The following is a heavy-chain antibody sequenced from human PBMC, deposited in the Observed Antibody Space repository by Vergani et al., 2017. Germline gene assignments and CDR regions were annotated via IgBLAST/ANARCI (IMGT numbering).Heavy chain of an antibody. CDR2: IYYTGSA. V-gene: IGHV4-39*01. Sequence: QLQLHKSVPGLVKPSETLSLTCTLSGGSISSRSHFWGWLRQTPGKGLGWIGSIYYTGSAYYNPSLKSRVSISVDASKNQFSLKLSSVTAADSAVYYCARHDSGHYDASYYGLDVWGQGTTVTVSS. D-gene: IGHD3-16*01. CDR3: ARHDSGHYDASYYGLDV. CDR1: GGSISSRSHF. J-gene: IGHJ6*02.